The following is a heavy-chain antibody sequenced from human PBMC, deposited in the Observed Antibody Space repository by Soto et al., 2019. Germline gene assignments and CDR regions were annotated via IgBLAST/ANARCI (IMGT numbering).Heavy chain of an antibody. J-gene: IGHJ4*02. CDR2: ISPADSDT. Sequence: PXESMRISFKGSGYSFTSYWIAWVRRIPGKGLEWMGIISPADSDTKYSPSFQGQVTISADKSISIASLQWSSLKASDTAMYYCARLIGVVTASYYFDYWGQGTLVTVSS. V-gene: IGHV5-51*01. CDR3: ARLIGVVTASYYFDY. D-gene: IGHD2-21*02. CDR1: GYSFTSYW.